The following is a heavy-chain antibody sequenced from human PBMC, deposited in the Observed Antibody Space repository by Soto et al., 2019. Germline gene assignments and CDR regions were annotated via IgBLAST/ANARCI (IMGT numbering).Heavy chain of an antibody. CDR2: IWYDGSNK. D-gene: IGHD6-25*01. CDR3: ARDGGPYNWFDP. Sequence: QVQLVESGGGVVQPGRSLRLSCAASGFTFSSYGMHWVRQAPGKGLEWVAVIWYDGSNKYYADSVKGRFTISRDNSKNTLYLQMKSLRAEDTAVYYCARDGGPYNWFDPWGQGTLVTVSS. J-gene: IGHJ5*02. V-gene: IGHV3-33*01. CDR1: GFTFSSYG.